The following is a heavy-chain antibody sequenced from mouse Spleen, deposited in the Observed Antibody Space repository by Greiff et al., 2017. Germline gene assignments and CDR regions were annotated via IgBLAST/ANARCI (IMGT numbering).Heavy chain of an antibody. Sequence: SGPELVKPGASVKIPCKASGYTFTDYNMDWVKQSHGKSLEWIGDINPNNGGTIYNQKFKGKATLTVDKSSSTAYMELRSLTSEDTAVYYCARRVYYGSSHWYFDVWGAGTTVTVSS. V-gene: IGHV1-18*01. CDR2: INPNNGGT. CDR3: ARRVYYGSSHWYFDV. D-gene: IGHD1-1*01. CDR1: GYTFTDYN. J-gene: IGHJ1*01.